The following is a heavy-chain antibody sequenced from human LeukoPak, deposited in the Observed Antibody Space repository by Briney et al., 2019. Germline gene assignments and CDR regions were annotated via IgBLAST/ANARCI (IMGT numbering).Heavy chain of an antibody. CDR3: ARDRSWLFDY. Sequence: SETLSLTCTVSGGSISSGDYYWSWIRQPPGKGLEWIGYIYYSGSTYYNPSLKSRVTISVDTSKNQFSLKLSSVTPEDTAVYYCARDRSWLFDYWGQGTLVTISS. D-gene: IGHD6-13*01. J-gene: IGHJ4*02. V-gene: IGHV4-30-4*01. CDR2: IYYSGST. CDR1: GGSISSGDYY.